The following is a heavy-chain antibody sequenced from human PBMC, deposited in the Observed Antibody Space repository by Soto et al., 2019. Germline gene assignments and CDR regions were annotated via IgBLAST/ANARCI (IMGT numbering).Heavy chain of an antibody. Sequence: SVKVSCKASGFTFTSSAVQWVRQARGQRLEWIGWIVVGSGNTNYAQKFQERVTITRDMSTSTAYMELSSLRSEDTAVYYCAADQVARRLFDYWGQGTLVTVSS. D-gene: IGHD5-12*01. V-gene: IGHV1-58*01. CDR3: AADQVARRLFDY. CDR1: GFTFTSSA. J-gene: IGHJ4*02. CDR2: IVVGSGNT.